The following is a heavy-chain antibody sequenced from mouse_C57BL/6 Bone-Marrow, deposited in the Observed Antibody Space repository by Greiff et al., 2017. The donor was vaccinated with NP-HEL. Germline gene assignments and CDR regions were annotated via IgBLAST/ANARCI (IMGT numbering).Heavy chain of an antibody. Sequence: VQGVESGPELVKPGASVKLSCKASGYTFTSYDINWVKQRPGQGLEWIGWIYPRDGSTKYNEKFKGKATLTVDTSSSTAYMELHSLTSEDSAVYFCARRGGTITTVAPEYFDVWGTGTTVTVSS. V-gene: IGHV1-85*01. CDR2: IYPRDGST. J-gene: IGHJ1*03. CDR1: GYTFTSYD. CDR3: ARRGGTITTVAPEYFDV. D-gene: IGHD1-1*01.